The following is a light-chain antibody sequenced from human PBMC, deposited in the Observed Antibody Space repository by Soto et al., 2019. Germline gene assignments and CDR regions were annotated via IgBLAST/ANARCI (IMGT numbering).Light chain of an antibody. CDR1: SSDVGSYNL. CDR2: EGS. Sequence: QSALTQPASVSGSPGQSITISCTGTSSDVGSYNLVSWYQQHPGKAPKLIIYEGSKRRSGVSNRFSGSKSGNTASLTISGLQAEDEADYYCCSYAGSSTSYVFGTGTKLTVL. CDR3: CSYAGSSTSYV. J-gene: IGLJ1*01. V-gene: IGLV2-23*01.